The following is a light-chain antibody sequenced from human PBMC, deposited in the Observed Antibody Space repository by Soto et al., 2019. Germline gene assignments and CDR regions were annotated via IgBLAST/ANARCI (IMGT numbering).Light chain of an antibody. V-gene: IGKV3-15*01. J-gene: IGKJ2*01. CDR3: QQYYKWPPYT. CDR1: QSVGSN. Sequence: EVVMTQSPATQSVSPGERVTLSCRASQSVGSNLAWFQQRPGQSPSLLIYAVYTRATDVPDRFTGSVSGTEFTLTISSLQSEDFAVYFCQQYYKWPPYTFGQGTKLEIK. CDR2: AVY.